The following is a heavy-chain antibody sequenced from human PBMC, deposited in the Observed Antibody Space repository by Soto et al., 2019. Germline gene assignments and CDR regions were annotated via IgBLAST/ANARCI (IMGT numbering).Heavy chain of an antibody. Sequence: EVQLLESGGGLVQPGGSLRLSCAASGFTFSSYALSWVRQAPGKGLEWVSAISGSGGSTYYADSVKGRFTISRDNSKNTLYRQMNRLRVEDTAVHYGARADSIFGGVIILGIDAFDILGQGTLV. D-gene: IGHD3-3*01. V-gene: IGHV3-23*01. CDR2: ISGSGGST. J-gene: IGHJ3*02. CDR1: GFTFSSYA. CDR3: ARADSIFGGVIILGIDAFDI.